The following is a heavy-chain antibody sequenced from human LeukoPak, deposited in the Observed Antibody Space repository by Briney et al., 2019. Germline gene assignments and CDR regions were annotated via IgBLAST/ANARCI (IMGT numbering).Heavy chain of an antibody. V-gene: IGHV1-69*13. CDR2: IIPIFGTA. J-gene: IGHJ4*02. Sequence: SVKVSCKASGYTFTSYDISWVRQAPGQGLEWMGGIIPIFGTANYAQKFQGRVTITADESTSTAYMELSSLRSEDTAVYYCAREEAIAVAGSLDYWGQGTLVTVSS. CDR1: GYTFTSYD. CDR3: AREEAIAVAGSLDY. D-gene: IGHD6-19*01.